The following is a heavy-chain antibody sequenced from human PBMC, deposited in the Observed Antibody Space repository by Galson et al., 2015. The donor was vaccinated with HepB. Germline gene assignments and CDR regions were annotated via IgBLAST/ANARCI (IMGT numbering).Heavy chain of an antibody. CDR1: GFSFNNYW. V-gene: IGHV3-7*01. Sequence: SLRLSCAASGFSFNNYWMSWVRQAPGRGLEWVANIKQDGSEKYYVDSVKGRFTISRDNAKSSLYLQMNSLRVEDTAVYYCARDHLYCSTSGCGHFDYWGQGTRVTVPS. CDR2: IKQDGSEK. CDR3: ARDHLYCSTSGCGHFDY. J-gene: IGHJ4*02. D-gene: IGHD2-2*01.